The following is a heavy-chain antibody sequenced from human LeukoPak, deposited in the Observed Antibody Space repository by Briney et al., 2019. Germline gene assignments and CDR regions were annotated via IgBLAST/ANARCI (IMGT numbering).Heavy chain of an antibody. CDR1: GGSLSSSSYY. Sequence: TSETLSLTRTLSGGSLSSSSYYWGWIRQPPGKGLEWIGSIYYSGSTYYNPSLKSRVTISVDTSKNQFSLKLSSVTAADTAVYYCARGYDFWSSYYLDYWGQGTLVTVSS. D-gene: IGHD3-3*01. CDR2: IYYSGST. V-gene: IGHV4-39*01. CDR3: ARGYDFWSSYYLDY. J-gene: IGHJ4*02.